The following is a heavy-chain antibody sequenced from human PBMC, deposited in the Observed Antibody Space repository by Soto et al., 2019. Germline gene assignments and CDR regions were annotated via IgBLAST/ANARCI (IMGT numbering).Heavy chain of an antibody. CDR2: ISSYNGNT. D-gene: IGHD6-13*01. V-gene: IGHV1-18*01. CDR3: AREVTAAGTLGTFDY. J-gene: IGHJ4*02. CDR1: GYTFTSYG. Sequence: QVQLVQSGAEVKKPGASVKVSCKASGYTFTSYGISWVRQAPGQGLEWMGWISSYNGNTNYAQKLQGRVTMTTDTSTSTAYMELRSLRSDDTAVYYCAREVTAAGTLGTFDYWGQGTLVTVSS.